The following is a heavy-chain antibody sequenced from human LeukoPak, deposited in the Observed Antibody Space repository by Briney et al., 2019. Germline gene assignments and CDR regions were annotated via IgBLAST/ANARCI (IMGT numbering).Heavy chain of an antibody. V-gene: IGHV4-59*12. CDR3: AREYGAVEMATELGY. CDR1: GGSISSYY. Sequence: SETLSLTCTVSGGSISSYYWSWIRQPPGKGLEWIGYIYYSGSTNYNPSLKSRVTISVDTSKNQFSLKLTSVTAADTAVYYCAREYGAVEMATELGYWGQGTLVTVSS. D-gene: IGHD5-24*01. J-gene: IGHJ4*02. CDR2: IYYSGST.